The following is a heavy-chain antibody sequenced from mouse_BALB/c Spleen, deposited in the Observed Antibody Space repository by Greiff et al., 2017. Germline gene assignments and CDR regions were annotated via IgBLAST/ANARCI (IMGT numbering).Heavy chain of an antibody. J-gene: IGHJ1*01. CDR3: ARTPARYFDV. CDR1: GYTFTSYW. V-gene: IGHV1-87*01. Sequence: QVQLQQSGAELARPGASVKLSCKASGYTFTSYWMQWVKQRPGQGLEWIGAIYPGDGDTRYTQKFKGKATLTADKSSSTAYMQLSSLASEDSAVYYCARTPARYFDVWGAGTTVTVSS. CDR2: IYPGDGDT.